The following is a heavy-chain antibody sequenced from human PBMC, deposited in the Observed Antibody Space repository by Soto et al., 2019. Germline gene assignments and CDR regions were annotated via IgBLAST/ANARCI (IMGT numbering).Heavy chain of an antibody. CDR3: ARASQVRGVRFYYYGMDV. V-gene: IGHV2-70*01. J-gene: IGHJ6*02. D-gene: IGHD3-10*01. CDR1: GFSLSTSGMC. CDR2: IDWDDDK. Sequence: FSRSGPTLVNPTQTLTLTCTFSGFSLSTSGMCVSWIRQPPGKALEWLALIDWDDDKYYSTSLKTRLTISKDTSKNQVVLTMTNMDPVDTATYYCARASQVRGVRFYYYGMDVWGQGTTVTVS.